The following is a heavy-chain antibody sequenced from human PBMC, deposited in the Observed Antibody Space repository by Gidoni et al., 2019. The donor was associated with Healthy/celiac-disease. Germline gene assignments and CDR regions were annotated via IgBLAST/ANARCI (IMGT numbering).Heavy chain of an antibody. CDR3: ASPVSSLGTDAFDI. Sequence: VKLRFTISRDNAKNSLYLQMNSLRAEDTAVYYCASPVSSLGTDAFDIWGQGTMVTVSS. J-gene: IGHJ3*02. D-gene: IGHD3-16*01. V-gene: IGHV3-21*04.